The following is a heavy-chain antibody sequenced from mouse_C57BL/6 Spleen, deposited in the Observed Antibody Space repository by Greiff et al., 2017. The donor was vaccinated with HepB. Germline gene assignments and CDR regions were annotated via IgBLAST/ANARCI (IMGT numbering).Heavy chain of an antibody. Sequence: VQLQQPGAELVRPGTSVKLSCKASGYTFTSYWMHWVKQRPGQGLEWIGVIDPSDSYTNYNQKFKGKATLTVDTSSSTAYMQLSSLTSEDSAVYYCARFRNWDGGDYFDYWGQGTTLTVSS. D-gene: IGHD4-1*01. CDR1: GYTFTSYW. V-gene: IGHV1-59*01. CDR2: IDPSDSYT. J-gene: IGHJ2*01. CDR3: ARFRNWDGGDYFDY.